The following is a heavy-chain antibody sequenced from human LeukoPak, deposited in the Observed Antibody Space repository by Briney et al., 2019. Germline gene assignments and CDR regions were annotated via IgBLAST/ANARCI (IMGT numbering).Heavy chain of an antibody. V-gene: IGHV5-51*01. CDR3: ARSLTYYYDSSGHPRAFQH. CDR2: IYPGDSDT. J-gene: IGHJ1*01. CDR1: GYSFTSYW. Sequence: GESLKISCKGSGYSFTSYWIGWVRQMPGKGLEWMGIIYPGDSDTRYSPSFQGQVTISADKSISTAYLQWSSLKASDTAMYYCARSLTYYYDSSGHPRAFQHWGQGTLVTVSS. D-gene: IGHD3-22*01.